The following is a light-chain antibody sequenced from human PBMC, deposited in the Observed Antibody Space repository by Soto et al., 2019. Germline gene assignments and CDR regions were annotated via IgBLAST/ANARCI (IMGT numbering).Light chain of an antibody. CDR3: SSYAGSNNFDV. J-gene: IGLJ1*01. Sequence: QSALTQPPSASGSPGQSVTISCTGISSDVGGYNYVSWYQQHPGKAPKLVIYEVSKRPSGVPDRFSGSKSGNTASLTVSGLQAEDEADYYCSSYAGSNNFDVFGTGTKLTVL. CDR2: EVS. CDR1: SSDVGGYNY. V-gene: IGLV2-8*01.